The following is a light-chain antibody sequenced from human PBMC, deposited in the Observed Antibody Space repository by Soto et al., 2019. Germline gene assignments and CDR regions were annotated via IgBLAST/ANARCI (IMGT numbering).Light chain of an antibody. CDR3: SSYTSSSTFYV. J-gene: IGLJ1*01. V-gene: IGLV2-11*01. Sequence: SVLTQPRSVSGSPGQSVTISCPGTSSDVGGYNYVSWYQQHPGKAPKVIIYDVNKRPSGVPDRFSGSKSGNTASLTISGLQPEDEADYYCSSYTSSSTFYVFGTGTKVTVL. CDR2: DVN. CDR1: SSDVGGYNY.